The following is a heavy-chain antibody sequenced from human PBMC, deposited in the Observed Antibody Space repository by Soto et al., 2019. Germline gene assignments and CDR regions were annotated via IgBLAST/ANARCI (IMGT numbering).Heavy chain of an antibody. CDR3: ARVGNIAVPGIRWFDP. J-gene: IGHJ5*02. CDR2: IWYDGRTK. V-gene: IGHV3-33*01. Sequence: QMQLVESGGDVVQPGRSLRLSCAASGFTFSNYDMHWVRQAPGKGLEWVAVIWYDGRTKYYADSVKGRFTISRDNSKKTVDLQMNSPRTEDTAVYYCARVGNIAVPGIRWFDPWGQGTLVTVSS. D-gene: IGHD6-19*01. CDR1: GFTFSNYD.